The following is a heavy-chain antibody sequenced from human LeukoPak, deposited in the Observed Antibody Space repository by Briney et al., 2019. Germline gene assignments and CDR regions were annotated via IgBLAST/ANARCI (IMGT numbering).Heavy chain of an antibody. J-gene: IGHJ5*02. CDR3: ARGPPLDYYDITWFDP. V-gene: IGHV3-21*01. CDR2: IRSSSSYI. Sequence: GGSLTLSCAASGCTFSRYSMNWVRQAPGKGLEWVSSIRSSSSYIYYTDSVKGRFTTSRDNAKNSLYLQMNILRAEDTAVYYCARGPPLDYYDITWFDPWGQGTLVTVSS. CDR1: GCTFSRYS. D-gene: IGHD3-22*01.